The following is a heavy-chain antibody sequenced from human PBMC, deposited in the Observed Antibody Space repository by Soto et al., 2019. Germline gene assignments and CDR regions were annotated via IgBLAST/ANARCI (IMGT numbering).Heavy chain of an antibody. D-gene: IGHD2-15*01. CDR1: GGSFSGYY. V-gene: IGHV4-34*01. J-gene: IGHJ4*02. Sequence: SETLSLTCAVYGGSFSGYYWSWIRQPPGKGLEWIGEINHSGSTNYNPSLKSRVTISVDTSKNQFSLKLSSVTAADTAVYYCARGREWWRARTYYFDYWGQGTLVTVAS. CDR3: ARGREWWRARTYYFDY. CDR2: INHSGST.